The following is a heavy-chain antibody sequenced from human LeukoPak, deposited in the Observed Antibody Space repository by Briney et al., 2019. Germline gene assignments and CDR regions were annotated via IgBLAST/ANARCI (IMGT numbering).Heavy chain of an antibody. D-gene: IGHD2-15*01. Sequence: PGGSLRLSCAASGFTFSSYWMSWVRQAPGKGLEWVANIKQDGSEKYYVDSVKGRFTISRDNAKNSLYLQMNGLRAEDTAVYYCARDHCSGGSCLYDYWGQGTLVTVSS. CDR1: GFTFSSYW. CDR3: ARDHCSGGSCLYDY. J-gene: IGHJ4*02. V-gene: IGHV3-7*03. CDR2: IKQDGSEK.